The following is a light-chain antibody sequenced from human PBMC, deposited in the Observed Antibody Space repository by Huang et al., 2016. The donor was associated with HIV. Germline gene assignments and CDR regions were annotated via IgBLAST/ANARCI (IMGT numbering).Light chain of an antibody. J-gene: IGKJ4*01. V-gene: IGKV3-15*01. CDR3: QQYNIWPPLT. Sequence: EIVMTQSPATLSVAPGERATLSCRASQRVGTNLAWYQQKVGQAPRLLIYGASTRATGFPDRVSGSGSGTEFTLTISSLQSEDFAVYYCQQYNIWPPLTFGGGTKVEIK. CDR1: QRVGTN. CDR2: GAS.